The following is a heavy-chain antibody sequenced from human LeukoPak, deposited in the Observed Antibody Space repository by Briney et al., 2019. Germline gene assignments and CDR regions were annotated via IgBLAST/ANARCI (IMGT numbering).Heavy chain of an antibody. Sequence: GGSLRLSCAASGFTFSSYGMHWVRQAPGKGLEWVAFIRYDGSNKYYADSVKGRFTISRDNSKNTLYLQMNSLRAEDTAVYYCAKEERAEYYDIYFDPWGQGTLVTVSS. V-gene: IGHV3-30*02. CDR1: GFTFSSYG. CDR3: AKEERAEYYDIYFDP. D-gene: IGHD3-9*01. J-gene: IGHJ5*02. CDR2: IRYDGSNK.